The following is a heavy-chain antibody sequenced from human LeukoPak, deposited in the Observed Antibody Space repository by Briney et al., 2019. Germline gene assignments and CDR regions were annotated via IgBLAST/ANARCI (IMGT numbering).Heavy chain of an antibody. CDR1: GGSISSSNW. J-gene: IGHJ4*02. CDR3: ARRSPYSTGWSSYFDY. V-gene: IGHV4-4*02. CDR2: IYHSGST. D-gene: IGHD6-19*01. Sequence: SGTLSLTCAVSGGSISSSNWWSWIRQPPGKGLEWIGEIYHSGSTNYNPSLKSRVTISVDKSKTQFSLKLSSVTAADTAVYYCARRSPYSTGWSSYFDYWGQGALVTVSS.